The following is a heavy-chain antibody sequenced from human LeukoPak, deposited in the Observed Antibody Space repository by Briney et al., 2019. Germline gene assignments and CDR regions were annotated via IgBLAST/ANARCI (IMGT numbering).Heavy chain of an antibody. CDR3: TTVDYDSSGYVSY. CDR1: GFTFSNAW. Sequence: GGSLRLSCAASGFTFSNAWMSWVRQAPGKGLEWVGRIKSKTDGGTTDYAAPVKGRFTISRDDSKNTLYLQMNSLKTEDTAVYYCTTVDYDSSGYVSYWGQGTLVTVSA. J-gene: IGHJ4*02. V-gene: IGHV3-15*01. D-gene: IGHD3-22*01. CDR2: IKSKTDGGTT.